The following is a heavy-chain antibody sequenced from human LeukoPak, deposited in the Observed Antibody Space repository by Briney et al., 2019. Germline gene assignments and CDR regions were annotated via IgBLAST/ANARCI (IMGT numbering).Heavy chain of an antibody. CDR1: GFTFSTYA. CDR2: ISGSGHST. V-gene: IGHV3-23*01. CDR3: AKWDGGYDRRLSHPFDY. J-gene: IGHJ4*02. Sequence: GGSLRLSCAASGFTFSTYAMSWVRQAPGKGLEWVSGISGSGHSTYYADSVKGRFTISRDNSKNTLYLQMNSLRAEDAAVYYCAKWDGGYDRRLSHPFDYWGQGTLVTVSS. D-gene: IGHD5-12*01.